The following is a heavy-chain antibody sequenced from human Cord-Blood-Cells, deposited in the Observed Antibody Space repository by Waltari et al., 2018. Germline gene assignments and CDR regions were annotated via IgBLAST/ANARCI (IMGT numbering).Heavy chain of an antibody. CDR3: ARVQCSGGSCYYYYGMDV. CDR1: GYTFTGYY. J-gene: IGHJ6*02. CDR2: IKPNSGGT. D-gene: IGHD2-15*01. Sequence: QVQLVQSGAEVKKPGAAVNVSCKASGYTFTGYYMHWVRQAPGQGLEWMGRIKPNSGGTNYAQKFQGRVTMTRDTSISTAYMELSRLRSDDTAVYYCARVQCSGGSCYYYYGMDVWGQGTTVTVSS. V-gene: IGHV1-2*02.